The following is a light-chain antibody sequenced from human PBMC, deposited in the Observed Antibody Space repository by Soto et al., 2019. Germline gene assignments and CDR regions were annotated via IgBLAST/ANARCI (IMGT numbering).Light chain of an antibody. V-gene: IGKV3-11*01. CDR3: QQRSNWPLWS. CDR2: DAS. CDR1: QSVGNY. Sequence: EIVLTKSPATLSLSPGARATLSCRASQSVGNYLAWCQQKAGQAPRLLIYDASHRATGVPDRFSGSGSGTDFTLNISSLEPEDFAVYFCQQRSNWPLWSFGQGTKVDIK. J-gene: IGKJ1*01.